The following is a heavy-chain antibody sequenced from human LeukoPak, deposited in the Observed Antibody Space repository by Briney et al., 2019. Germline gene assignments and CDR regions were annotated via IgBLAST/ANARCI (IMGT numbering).Heavy chain of an antibody. J-gene: IGHJ4*02. CDR2: ISSSGSTI. D-gene: IGHD1-26*01. V-gene: IGHV3-48*03. CDR3: AKDSGSYFGGGYFDY. Sequence: GGSLRLSCAASGFTFSSYEMSWVRQAPGKGLEWVSYISSSGSTIYYADSVKGRFTISRDNSKNTLYLQMNSLRAEDTAVYYCAKDSGSYFGGGYFDYWGQGTLVTVSS. CDR1: GFTFSSYE.